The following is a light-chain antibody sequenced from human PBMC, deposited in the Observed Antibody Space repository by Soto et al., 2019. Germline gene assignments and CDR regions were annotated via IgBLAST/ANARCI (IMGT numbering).Light chain of an antibody. J-gene: IGKJ4*01. CDR2: GVS. CDR3: QQYNDWPRRLT. V-gene: IGKV3-15*01. Sequence: EIVMTQSPATLSVSPGERATLSCRASQSLSSNLSWYQQKPGQAPRLLIYGVSTRATGIPARFSGSGSGTEFTLTISSLQSEDFAVYYCQQYNDWPRRLTFGGGTKVEIK. CDR1: QSLSSN.